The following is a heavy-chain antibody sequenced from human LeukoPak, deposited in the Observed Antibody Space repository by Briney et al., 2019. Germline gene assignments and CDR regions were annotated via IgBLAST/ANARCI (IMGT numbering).Heavy chain of an antibody. Sequence: GESLKISCRGSGDNFPFSMFWIGWVRQRPGKGLEWMGIIYPGASDTRYSPSFQGQVTISADKSISTAYLQWSSLKASDTAMYHCARGTGQYTYGYRGAFDTWGQGTMVIVSS. V-gene: IGHV5-51*01. CDR1: GDNFPFSMFW. CDR2: IYPGASDT. J-gene: IGHJ3*02. D-gene: IGHD5-18*01. CDR3: ARGTGQYTYGYRGAFDT.